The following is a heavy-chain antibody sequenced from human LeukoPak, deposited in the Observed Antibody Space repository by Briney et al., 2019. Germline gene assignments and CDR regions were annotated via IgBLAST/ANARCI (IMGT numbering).Heavy chain of an antibody. D-gene: IGHD3-22*01. CDR2: INPNSGDT. CDR1: GYTFTGYY. Sequence: ASVKVSCKASGYTFTGYYMHWVRQAPGQGLEWMGWINPNSGDTYYAQKFQARVTMTRDTSISTAYMELSRLRSDDTAVYYCARAWRGFYYDSSGDRSVGYWGQGTLVTVSS. CDR3: ARAWRGFYYDSSGDRSVGY. J-gene: IGHJ4*02. V-gene: IGHV1-2*02.